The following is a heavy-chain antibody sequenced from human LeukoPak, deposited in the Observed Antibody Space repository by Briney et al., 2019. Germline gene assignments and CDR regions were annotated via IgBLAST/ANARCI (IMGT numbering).Heavy chain of an antibody. CDR2: IYYSGST. CDR3: ARHPMVRGAPFDY. V-gene: IGHV4-30-4*01. D-gene: IGHD3-10*01. CDR1: GGSISSGDYY. J-gene: IGHJ4*02. Sequence: PSETLSLTCTVSGGSISSGDYYWSWIRQPPGKGLEWIGYIYYSGSTYYNPSLKSRVTISVDTSKNQFSLELSSVTAADTAVYYCARHPMVRGAPFDYWGQGTLVTVSS.